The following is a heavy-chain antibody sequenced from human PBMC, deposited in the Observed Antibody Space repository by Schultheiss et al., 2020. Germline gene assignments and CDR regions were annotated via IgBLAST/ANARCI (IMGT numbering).Heavy chain of an antibody. CDR3: AKVSRDYYYYGMDV. J-gene: IGHJ6*02. V-gene: IGHV3-30*02. CDR2: IRYDGSNK. Sequence: GSLRLSCAASGFTFSSYGMHWVRQAPGKGLEWVAFIRYDGSNKYYADSVKGRFTISRDNSKNTLYLQMNSLRAEDTAVYYCAKVSRDYYYYGMDVWGQGTTVTVSS. CDR1: GFTFSSYG. D-gene: IGHD3-16*02.